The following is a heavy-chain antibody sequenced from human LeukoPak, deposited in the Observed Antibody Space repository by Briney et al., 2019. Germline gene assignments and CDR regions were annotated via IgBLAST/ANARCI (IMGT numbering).Heavy chain of an antibody. J-gene: IGHJ3*02. V-gene: IGHV1-46*01. CDR1: GYTFTSYY. CDR2: INPSGGST. D-gene: IGHD3-3*01. CDR3: ARRLLEWFHDAFDI. Sequence: ASVKVSCKASGYTFTSYYMHWVRQAPGQGLEWMGIINPSGGSTSYAQKLQGRVTMTTDTSTSTAYMELRSLRSDDTAVYYCARRLLEWFHDAFDIWGQGTMVTVSS.